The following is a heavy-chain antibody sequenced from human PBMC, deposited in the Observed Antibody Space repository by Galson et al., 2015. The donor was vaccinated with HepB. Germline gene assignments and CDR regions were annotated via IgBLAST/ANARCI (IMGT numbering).Heavy chain of an antibody. V-gene: IGHV2-70*11. J-gene: IGHJ4*02. CDR1: GFSLSTSGMC. CDR2: IDWDDDK. Sequence: PALVKPTQTLTLTCTFSGFSLSTSGMCVSWIRQPPGKALEWLARIDWDDDKYYSTSLKTRLTISKDTSKNQVVLTMTNMDPVDTATYYCARIRKGYSSGWRIDYWGQGTLVTVSS. CDR3: ARIRKGYSSGWRIDY. D-gene: IGHD6-19*01.